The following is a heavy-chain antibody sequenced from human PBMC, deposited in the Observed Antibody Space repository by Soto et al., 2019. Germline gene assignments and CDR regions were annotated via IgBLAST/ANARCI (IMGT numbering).Heavy chain of an antibody. Sequence: SETLSLTCAVYGGSFSGYCWSWIRQPPGKGLEWIGEINHSGSTNYNPSLKSRVTISVDTSKNQFSLKLSSVTAADTAVYYCARGGKVRGVIIKSYYGMDVWGQGTTVTVSS. J-gene: IGHJ6*02. CDR1: GGSFSGYC. CDR2: INHSGST. V-gene: IGHV4-34*01. D-gene: IGHD3-10*01. CDR3: ARGGKVRGVIIKSYYGMDV.